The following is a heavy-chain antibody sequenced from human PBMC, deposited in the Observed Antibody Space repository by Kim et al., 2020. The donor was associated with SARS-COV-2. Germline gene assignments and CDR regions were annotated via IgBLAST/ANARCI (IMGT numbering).Heavy chain of an antibody. CDR3: ARASGLIYSSSSRGYYFDY. CDR2: IIPIFGTA. Sequence: SVKVSCKASGGTFSSYAISWVRQAPGQGLEWMGGIIPIFGTANYAQKFQGRVTITADESTSTAYMELSSLRSEDTAVYYCARASGLIYSSSSRGYYFDYWGQGTLVTVSS. CDR1: GGTFSSYA. J-gene: IGHJ4*02. V-gene: IGHV1-69*13. D-gene: IGHD6-13*01.